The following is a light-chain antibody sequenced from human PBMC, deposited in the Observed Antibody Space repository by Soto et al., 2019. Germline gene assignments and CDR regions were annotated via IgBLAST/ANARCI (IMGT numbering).Light chain of an antibody. J-gene: IGKJ3*01. Sequence: EIVLTQSPATLSLSPGERATLSCRARQSVSTSLAWYQHKPGQAPRLLIYDASNRATGVPDRFSGSGSGTDFTLTISSLEPEDFAVYFCQQRNNWPPEFTFGPGTKVDIK. CDR3: QQRNNWPPEFT. CDR2: DAS. V-gene: IGKV3-11*01. CDR1: QSVSTS.